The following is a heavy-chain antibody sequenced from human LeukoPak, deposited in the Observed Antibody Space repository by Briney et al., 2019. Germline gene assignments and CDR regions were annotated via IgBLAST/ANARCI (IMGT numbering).Heavy chain of an antibody. Sequence: PGGSLRLSCAASGFTFSSSAMHWVRQAPGKGLEWVAFIRYDGSNKYYADSVKGRFTISRDNSKNTLYLQMNSLRAEDTAVYYCAKDLSGWSQYFDYWGKGTLVTVSS. V-gene: IGHV3-30*02. CDR2: IRYDGSNK. D-gene: IGHD6-19*01. CDR3: AKDLSGWSQYFDY. J-gene: IGHJ4*02. CDR1: GFTFSSSA.